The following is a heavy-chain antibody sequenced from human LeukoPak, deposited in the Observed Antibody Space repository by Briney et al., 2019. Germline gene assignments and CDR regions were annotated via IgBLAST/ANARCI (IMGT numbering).Heavy chain of an antibody. Sequence: GGSLRLSCAASGFTFDDYGMSWVRQAPGKGLEWVSGINWNGGSTGYADSVKGRFTISRDKAKNSLYLQMNSLRAEDTALYYCARAIYSGSYYYYYYMDVWGKGTTVTVSS. CDR1: GFTFDDYG. CDR3: ARAIYSGSYYYYYYMDV. V-gene: IGHV3-20*04. D-gene: IGHD1-26*01. J-gene: IGHJ6*03. CDR2: INWNGGST.